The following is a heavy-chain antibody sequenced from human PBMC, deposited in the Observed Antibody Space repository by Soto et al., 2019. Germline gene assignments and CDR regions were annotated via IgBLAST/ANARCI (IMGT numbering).Heavy chain of an antibody. V-gene: IGHV4-59*01. CDR3: ARGRGHDAFDI. CDR2: IYYSGST. Sequence: SETLSLTCTVSGGSISSYYWSWIRQPPGKGLEWIGYIYYSGSTNYNPSLKSRVTISVDTPKNQFSLKLSSVTAADTAVYYCARGRGHDAFDIWGQGTMVTVSS. CDR1: GGSISSYY. J-gene: IGHJ3*02.